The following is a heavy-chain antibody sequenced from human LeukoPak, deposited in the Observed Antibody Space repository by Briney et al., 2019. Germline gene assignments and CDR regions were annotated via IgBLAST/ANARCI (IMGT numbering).Heavy chain of an antibody. CDR1: GFIFNNYA. J-gene: IGHJ4*02. Sequence: PGGSLRLSCAVSGFIFNNYAMHWVRQPPGKGLEWVAGINWNGSSIDYPDSVKRRSIIANTNAKNSPHRQRNGLRAENTAIYYCANDNRRHYTRGPNPASVHWGQGALVTVSS. D-gene: IGHD2-2*02. CDR3: ANDNRRHYTRGPNPASVH. CDR2: INWNGSSI. V-gene: IGHV3-9*01.